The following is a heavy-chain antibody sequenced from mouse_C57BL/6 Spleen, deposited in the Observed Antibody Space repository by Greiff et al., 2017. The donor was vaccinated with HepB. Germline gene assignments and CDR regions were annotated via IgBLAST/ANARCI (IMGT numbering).Heavy chain of an antibody. D-gene: IGHD2-4*01. CDR1: GYSITSGYY. J-gene: IGHJ4*01. Sequence: EVKLMESGPGLVKPSQSLSLTCSVTGYSITSGYYWNWIRQFPGNKLEWMGYISYDGSNNYNPSLKNRISITRDPSKNQFFLKLNSVTTEDTATYYCARGDDYDCAMDYWGQGTSVTVSS. CDR2: ISYDGSN. V-gene: IGHV3-6*01. CDR3: ARGDDYDCAMDY.